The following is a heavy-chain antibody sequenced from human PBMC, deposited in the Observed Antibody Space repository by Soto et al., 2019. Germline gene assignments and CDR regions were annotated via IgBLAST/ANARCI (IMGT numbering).Heavy chain of an antibody. CDR3: ARALGSNPGDNCFDP. Sequence: QVQLQESGPGLVKPSGALSLTCAVSSGSISSSNWWRWVRQPPGKGLEWIGEIYHSGSTNYNPSLKSRVTISVDKSKNQFSLKLSSVTAADTAVNYCARALGSNPGDNCFDPWGQGTLVTVSS. CDR1: SGSISSSNW. J-gene: IGHJ5*02. D-gene: IGHD4-4*01. CDR2: IYHSGST. V-gene: IGHV4-4*02.